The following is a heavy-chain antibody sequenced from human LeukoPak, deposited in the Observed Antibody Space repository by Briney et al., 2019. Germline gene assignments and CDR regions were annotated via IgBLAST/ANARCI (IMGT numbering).Heavy chain of an antibody. CDR2: VQSSGIS. CDR1: GDSISTYH. J-gene: IGHJ4*02. Sequence: SETLSLTCSVSGDSISTYHWNWIRKPPGKGLEWIGYVQSSGISKYNPSLKSRVNIFVDTSKNQFVLNLRSVTAADTAVYYCARDKRHSYGRYFDPWGQGMLVTVSS. D-gene: IGHD5-18*01. V-gene: IGHV4-59*01. CDR3: ARDKRHSYGRYFDP.